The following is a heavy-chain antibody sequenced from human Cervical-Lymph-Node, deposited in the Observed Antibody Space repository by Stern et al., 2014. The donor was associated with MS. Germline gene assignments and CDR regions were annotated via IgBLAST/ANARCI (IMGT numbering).Heavy chain of an antibody. Sequence: QVQLVQSGAEVKKPGASVKASCKASGYTFTSYAMHWVRQAPGQRLEWMGWINAGNGNTKYSQKFQGRVTITRDTSASTAYMELSSLRSEDTAVYYCARAGDFYHFDYWGQGTLVTVSS. CDR3: ARAGDFYHFDY. D-gene: IGHD2-21*02. CDR1: GYTFTSYA. J-gene: IGHJ4*02. V-gene: IGHV1-3*01. CDR2: INAGNGNT.